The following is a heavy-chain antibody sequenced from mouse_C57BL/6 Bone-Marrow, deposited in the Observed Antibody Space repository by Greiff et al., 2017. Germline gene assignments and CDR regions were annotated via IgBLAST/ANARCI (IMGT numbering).Heavy chain of an antibody. V-gene: IGHV1-81*01. CDR2: IYPRSGNT. D-gene: IGHD3-2*02. CDR3: ARGAQARLDY. J-gene: IGHJ3*01. CDR1: GYTFTSYG. Sequence: VKLMESGAELARPGASVKLSCKASGYTFTSYGISWVKQRTGQGLEWIGEIYPRSGNTYYNEKFKGKATLTADKSSSTAYMELRSLTSEDSAVYFCARGAQARLDYWGQGTLVTVSA.